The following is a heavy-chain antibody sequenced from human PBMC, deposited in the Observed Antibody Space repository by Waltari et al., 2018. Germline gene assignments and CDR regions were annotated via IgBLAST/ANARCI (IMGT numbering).Heavy chain of an antibody. CDR1: EYTFTSSY. J-gene: IGHJ6*02. Sequence: QVQLVQSGAEVKKPGASVNISCKTSEYTFTSSYIHWVRQAPGQGLEWMGRINPRDGSTSYAQKFQGRVTMTRDTSTSTVYMELSSLRSDDTAVYYCALDTGALWMDVWGQGTTVTVSS. CDR2: INPRDGST. CDR3: ALDTGALWMDV. V-gene: IGHV1-46*01. D-gene: IGHD2-21*01.